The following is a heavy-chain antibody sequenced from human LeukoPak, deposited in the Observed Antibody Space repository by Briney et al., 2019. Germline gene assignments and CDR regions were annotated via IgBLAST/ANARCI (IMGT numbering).Heavy chain of an antibody. V-gene: IGHV1-69*01. J-gene: IGHJ6*02. D-gene: IGHD6-6*01. CDR3: ATPYSSSSYYYGMDV. Sequence: SVKVSCKASGGTFSSYAISWVRQAPGQGLEWMGGIIPIFGTANYAQKFQGRVTITADESTSTAYMELSSLRSEDTAVYYCATPYSSSSYYYGMDVWGQGTTVTVSS. CDR2: IIPIFGTA. CDR1: GGTFSSYA.